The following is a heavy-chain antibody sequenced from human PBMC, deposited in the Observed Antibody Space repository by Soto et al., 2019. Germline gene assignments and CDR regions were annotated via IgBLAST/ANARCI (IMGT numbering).Heavy chain of an antibody. Sequence: PGGSLRLSCAASGFTFSNYRMSWVRQAPGQGLEWVSAHSGSGGNTYYAKSVKGRLTISRDNSKNTVYVHMNSLRAEDTAVYYCVKARDPSPIYFFDSWGQGTLVTVSS. V-gene: IGHV3-23*01. J-gene: IGHJ4*02. CDR3: VKARDPSPIYFFDS. CDR1: GFTFSNYR. CDR2: HSGSGGNT.